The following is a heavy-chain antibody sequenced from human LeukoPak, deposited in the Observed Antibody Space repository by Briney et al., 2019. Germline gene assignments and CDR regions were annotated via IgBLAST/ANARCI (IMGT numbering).Heavy chain of an antibody. CDR3: ARDPGNYYDSSGYFDY. J-gene: IGHJ4*02. V-gene: IGHV4-31*03. Sequence: SQTLSLTCTVSGGSISSGGYYWSWIRQHPGKGLEWIGYIYYSGSTYYNPSLKSRVTISVDTSKNQFFLKLSSVTAADTAVYYCARDPGNYYDSSGYFDYWGQGTLVTVSS. CDR2: IYYSGST. D-gene: IGHD3-22*01. CDR1: GGSISSGGYY.